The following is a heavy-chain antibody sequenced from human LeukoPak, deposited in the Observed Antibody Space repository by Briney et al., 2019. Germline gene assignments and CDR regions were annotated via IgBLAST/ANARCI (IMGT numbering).Heavy chain of an antibody. D-gene: IGHD2-15*01. CDR2: ICYSGST. CDR1: GGSISSGDYY. V-gene: IGHV4-30-4*01. CDR3: ARTPVVAASPHLYYYYGMDV. Sequence: PSQTLSLTCTVSGGSISSGDYYWSWIRQPPGKGLEWIGYICYSGSTSYNPSLKSRVTISVDTSKNQFSLNLSSVTAADTAVYYCARTPVVAASPHLYYYYGMDVWGQGTTVTVSS. J-gene: IGHJ6*02.